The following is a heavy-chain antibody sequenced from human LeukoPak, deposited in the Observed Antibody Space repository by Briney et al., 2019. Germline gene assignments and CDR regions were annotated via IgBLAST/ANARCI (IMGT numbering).Heavy chain of an antibody. CDR3: ARDAVITMVRGAWAPYYYMDV. V-gene: IGHV3-9*01. D-gene: IGHD3-10*01. J-gene: IGHJ6*03. Sequence: PGRSLRLSCAASGFTFDDYAMHWVRQAPGKGLEWVSGISWNSGSIGYADSVKGRFTISRDNAKNSLYLQMNSLRAEDTAVYYCARDAVITMVRGAWAPYYYMDVWGKGTTVTVSS. CDR1: GFTFDDYA. CDR2: ISWNSGSI.